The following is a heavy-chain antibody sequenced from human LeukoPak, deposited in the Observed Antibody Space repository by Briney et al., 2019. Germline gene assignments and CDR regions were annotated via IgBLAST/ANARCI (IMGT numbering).Heavy chain of an antibody. CDR3: ARDVGGRRGALDL. D-gene: IGHD1-26*01. CDR2: INPIGGTT. V-gene: IGHV1-46*01. J-gene: IGHJ3*01. Sequence: ASVKVSCTASVYTFTIYYMHWVRQAPGQGLEWMGIINPIGGTTTYAKKFQDRVTMTRETSTSTVYMEVSSLRSEDTAIYYCARDVGGRRGALDLWGQGTMVTVSS. CDR1: VYTFTIYY.